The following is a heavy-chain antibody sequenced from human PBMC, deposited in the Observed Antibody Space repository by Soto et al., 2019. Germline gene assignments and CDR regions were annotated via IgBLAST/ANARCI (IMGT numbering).Heavy chain of an antibody. J-gene: IGHJ6*02. V-gene: IGHV4-61*01. Sequence: SETLSLTCTVSGGSVSSGSYYWSWIRQSPGKGLEWIGCIYYSGNTNYNPSLKSRVTISVNTSKNQFSLRLTSVTAADTAVYYCARAAVTHERYHYGMDVWGQGTTVTVS. D-gene: IGHD4-17*01. CDR2: IYYSGNT. CDR3: ARAAVTHERYHYGMDV. CDR1: GGSVSSGSYY.